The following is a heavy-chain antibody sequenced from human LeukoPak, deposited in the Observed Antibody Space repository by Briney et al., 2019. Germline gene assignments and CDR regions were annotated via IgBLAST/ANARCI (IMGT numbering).Heavy chain of an antibody. J-gene: IGHJ6*02. CDR1: GGTFSSYA. CDR3: ARDPHGIIVYGMDV. Sequence: ASVKVSCKASGGTFSSYAISWVRQAPGQGLEWMGWINPNSGGTTYAQNFQGRVTMTRDTSISTAYMELNRLTSGDTAVYYCARDPHGIIVYGMDVWGQGTTVTVSS. D-gene: IGHD1-14*01. V-gene: IGHV1-2*02. CDR2: INPNSGGT.